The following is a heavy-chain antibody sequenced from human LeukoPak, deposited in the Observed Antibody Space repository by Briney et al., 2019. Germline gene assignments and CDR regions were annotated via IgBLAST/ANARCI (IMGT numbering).Heavy chain of an antibody. V-gene: IGHV4-59*01. CDR2: VHYSGRT. D-gene: IGHD4-17*01. Sequence: SETLSLTCTVSGDSISNYSWSWIRQPPGRGLEWIGYVHYSGRTNYIPSLKSRVTLSIDTSKSQFSLSLTSVTAADTAVYYCARGYGDQNYYYFDYWGQGTLVTVSS. J-gene: IGHJ4*02. CDR1: GDSISNYS. CDR3: ARGYGDQNYYYFDY.